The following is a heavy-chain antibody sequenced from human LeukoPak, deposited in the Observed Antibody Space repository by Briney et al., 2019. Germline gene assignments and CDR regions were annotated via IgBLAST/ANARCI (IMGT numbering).Heavy chain of an antibody. CDR3: VRDFRFLDDY. V-gene: IGHV3-7*01. CDR2: IKQDGTEK. D-gene: IGHD3-3*01. CDR1: GFSFSSYW. Sequence: PGGSLRLSCAASGFSFSSYWMTWVRQAPGKGLEWVANIKQDGTEKYSVDSVKGRFTISRDNAKNSLYLQMNSVRAEDTAVYYCVRDFRFLDDYWGQGTLVSVSS. J-gene: IGHJ4*02.